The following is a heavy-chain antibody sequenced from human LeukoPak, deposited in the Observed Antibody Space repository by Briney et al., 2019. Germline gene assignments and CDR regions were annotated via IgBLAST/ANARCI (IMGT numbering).Heavy chain of an antibody. CDR3: AKGIPFDF. CDR1: FPVTNGFH. D-gene: IGHD2-2*02. V-gene: IGHV4-38-2*02. CDR2: VHHTGTT. J-gene: IGHJ4*02. Sequence: SETLALTCSVSFPVTNGFHWAWIRQPPGKGLEFMGYVHHTGTTYYNPSLNSRVTISVDTSKYQFSLRLTSVTAADTAVYFCAKGIPFDFWGQGRLVSVSS.